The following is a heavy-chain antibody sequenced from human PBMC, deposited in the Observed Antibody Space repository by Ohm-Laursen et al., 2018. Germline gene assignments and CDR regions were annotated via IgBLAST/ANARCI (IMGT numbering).Heavy chain of an antibody. Sequence: SLRLSCAASGFTSSGYWMHWVRQAPGKGLEWVAVISYDGSNKYYADSVKGRFTISRDNSKNTLYLQMRSLSVEDTAVYYCTKDEGYYGDFYNWYFDLWGRGTLVTVSS. CDR3: TKDEGYYGDFYNWYFDL. D-gene: IGHD4-17*01. V-gene: IGHV3-30*18. J-gene: IGHJ2*01. CDR1: GFTSSGYW. CDR2: ISYDGSNK.